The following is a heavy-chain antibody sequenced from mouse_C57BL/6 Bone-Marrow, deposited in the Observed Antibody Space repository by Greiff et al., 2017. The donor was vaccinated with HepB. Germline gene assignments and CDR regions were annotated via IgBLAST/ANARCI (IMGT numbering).Heavy chain of an antibody. Sequence: EVNVVESGGGLVQPGGSLKLSCAASGFTFSDYGMAWVRQAPRKGPEWVAFISNLAYSIYYADTVTGRFTISRENAKNTLYLEMSSLRSEDTAMYYCARRIYDGYYWYFDVWGTGTTVTVSS. V-gene: IGHV5-15*01. CDR3: ARRIYDGYYWYFDV. CDR2: ISNLAYSI. J-gene: IGHJ1*03. CDR1: GFTFSDYG. D-gene: IGHD2-3*01.